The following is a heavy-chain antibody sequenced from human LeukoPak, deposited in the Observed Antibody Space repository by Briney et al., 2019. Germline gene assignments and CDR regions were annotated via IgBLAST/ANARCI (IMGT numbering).Heavy chain of an antibody. J-gene: IGHJ4*02. D-gene: IGHD3-10*01. CDR1: GYSFTSYW. Sequence: GESLKISCKTSGYSFTSYWIGWVRQMPGKGLEWMGIIYPGDSDTRYSPSFQGQVIISADKSTSTAYLQWSSLKASDTAMYYCARHIIAQRPPDYWGQGALLTVSS. CDR3: ARHIIAQRPPDY. V-gene: IGHV5-51*01. CDR2: IYPGDSDT.